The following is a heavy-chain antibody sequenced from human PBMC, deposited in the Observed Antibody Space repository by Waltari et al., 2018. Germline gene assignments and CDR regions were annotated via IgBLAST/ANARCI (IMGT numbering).Heavy chain of an antibody. CDR2: ISHSGSTI. Sequence: EVQLVESGGGLVQPGGSLRLSCAASEFSFSDYNLNWVPQSPGKGLEWVAYISHSGSTIYYADSMKGLFTISRDNAKNSLYLQMRSLRAEDTAVYYCAREQWGIDFWGQGTLVTVSS. CDR1: EFSFSDYN. CDR3: AREQWGIDF. V-gene: IGHV3-48*01. D-gene: IGHD3-16*01. J-gene: IGHJ4*02.